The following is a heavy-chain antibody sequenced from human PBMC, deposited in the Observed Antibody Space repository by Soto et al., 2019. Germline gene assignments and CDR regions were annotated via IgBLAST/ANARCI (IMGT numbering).Heavy chain of an antibody. CDR3: ARARHTTFSRHPFDY. V-gene: IGHV4-4*02. D-gene: IGHD3-10*02. J-gene: IGHJ4*02. CDR2: IYHSGST. Sequence: SETLSLTCAVSGGSISSSNWWSWVRQPPGKGLEWIGEIYHSGSTNYNPSLKSRVTISVDKSRNQFSLKLSSVTAADTAVYYCARARHTTFSRHPFDYWGQGTLVTVSS. CDR1: GGSISSSNW.